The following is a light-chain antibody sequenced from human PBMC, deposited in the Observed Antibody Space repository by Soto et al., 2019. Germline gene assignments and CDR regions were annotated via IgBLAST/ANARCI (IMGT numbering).Light chain of an antibody. Sequence: DIQMTQSPSSLSAFVGDRVTISCQASEDIGNYLNWYQQKPGKAPRLLIYEASNLRTGVPSRFSGSGSGTDFIFTISSLQPEDFATYFCQRYDNLPFTFGGGTKVDIK. CDR2: EAS. J-gene: IGKJ4*01. V-gene: IGKV1-33*01. CDR1: EDIGNY. CDR3: QRYDNLPFT.